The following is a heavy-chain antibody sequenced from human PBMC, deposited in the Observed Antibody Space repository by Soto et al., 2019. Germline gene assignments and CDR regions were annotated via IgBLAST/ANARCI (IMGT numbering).Heavy chain of an antibody. Sequence: VQLLESGGGLVQPGGSPRLSCAASGFTFSSYAMSWVRQAPGKGLEWVAVISYDGSNKYYADSVKGRFTISRDNSKNTLYLQMNSLRAEDTAVYYCARGPSSLTRFDYWGQGTLVTVSS. CDR3: ARGPSSLTRFDY. CDR2: ISYDGSNK. CDR1: GFTFSSYA. J-gene: IGHJ4*02. V-gene: IGHV3-30-3*01. D-gene: IGHD2-2*01.